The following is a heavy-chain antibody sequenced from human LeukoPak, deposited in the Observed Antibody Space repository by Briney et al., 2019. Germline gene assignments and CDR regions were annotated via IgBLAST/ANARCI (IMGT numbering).Heavy chain of an antibody. J-gene: IGHJ5*02. V-gene: IGHV4-34*01. D-gene: IGHD6-13*01. CDR2: INHSGST. Sequence: SETLSLTCAVYGGSFSGYYWSWIRQPPGKGLEWIGEINHSGSTNYNPSLKSRATISVDTSKNQFSLKLSSVTAADTAVYYCARGVSDQQLVLYNWFDPWGQGTLVTVSS. CDR3: ARGVSDQQLVLYNWFDP. CDR1: GGSFSGYY.